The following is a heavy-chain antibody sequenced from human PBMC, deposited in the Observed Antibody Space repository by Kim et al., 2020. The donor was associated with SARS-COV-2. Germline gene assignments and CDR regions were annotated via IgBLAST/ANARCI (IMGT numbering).Heavy chain of an antibody. CDR3: AKDINFGADYDSSGYYGWFDP. CDR1: GFTFDDYA. D-gene: IGHD3-22*01. CDR2: ISGDGGST. V-gene: IGHV3-43*02. J-gene: IGHJ5*02. Sequence: GGSLRLSCAASGFTFDDYAMHWVRQAPGKGLEWVSLISGDGGSTYYADSVKGRFTISRDNSKNSLYLQMNSLRTEDTALYYCAKDINFGADYDSSGYYGWFDPWGQGTLVTFSS.